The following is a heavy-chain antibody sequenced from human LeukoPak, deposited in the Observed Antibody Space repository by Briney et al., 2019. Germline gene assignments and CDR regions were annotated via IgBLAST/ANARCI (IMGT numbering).Heavy chain of an antibody. CDR2: IYTSGST. J-gene: IGHJ6*03. V-gene: IGHV4-4*07. CDR3: ARVGLHADSYYYYYMDV. CDR1: GGSISSYY. Sequence: SETLSLTCTVSGGSISSYYWSWIRQPAGKGLEWIGRIYTSGSTNYNPSLKSRVTMSVDTSKNRFSLKLSSVTAADTAVYYCARVGLHADSYYYYYMDVWGKGTTVTVSS.